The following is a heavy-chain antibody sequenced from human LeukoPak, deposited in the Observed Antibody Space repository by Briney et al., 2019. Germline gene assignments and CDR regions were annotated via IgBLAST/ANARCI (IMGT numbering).Heavy chain of an antibody. D-gene: IGHD5-24*01. CDR1: GFTFSSYE. V-gene: IGHV3-48*03. CDR3: ARGRNAYTFDN. J-gene: IGHJ4*02. CDR2: ISSGGNYR. Sequence: GGSLRLSCAASGFTFSSYEINWVRQAPGKGLEWVSYISSGGNYRYYADSVKGRFTISRDNARNSLYLQMNSLRAEDTAVYYCARGRNAYTFDNWGQGTLVTVSS.